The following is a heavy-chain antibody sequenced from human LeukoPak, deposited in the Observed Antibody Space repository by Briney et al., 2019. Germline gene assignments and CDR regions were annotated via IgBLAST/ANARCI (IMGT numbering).Heavy chain of an antibody. J-gene: IGHJ3*02. V-gene: IGHV4-61*02. CDR2: IYTSGST. D-gene: IGHD2-8*01. Sequence: SQTLSLTCTVSGCSISSGSYYWSWIRQPAGKGLEWIGRIYTSGSTNYNPSLKSRVTISVDTSKNQFSLKLSSVTAADTAVYYCATGYCTNGVCYIAIWGQGTMVTVSS. CDR1: GCSISSGSYY. CDR3: ATGYCTNGVCYIAI.